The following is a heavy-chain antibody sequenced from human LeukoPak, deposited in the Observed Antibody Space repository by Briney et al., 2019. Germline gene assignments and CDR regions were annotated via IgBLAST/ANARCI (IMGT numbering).Heavy chain of an antibody. J-gene: IGHJ4*02. D-gene: IGHD6-19*01. V-gene: IGHV3-53*01. CDR2: IYSGGGT. CDR1: GFSVSTNY. CDR3: ARDSLGCGWLTS. Sequence: PGGSLRLSCAASGFSVSTNYMTWVRQAPGKGLEWVSLIYSGGGTDYADSVKGRFTISRDNSKNTLYLQMNSLRAEDTAVYYCARDSLGCGWLTSWGQGTLVTVSS.